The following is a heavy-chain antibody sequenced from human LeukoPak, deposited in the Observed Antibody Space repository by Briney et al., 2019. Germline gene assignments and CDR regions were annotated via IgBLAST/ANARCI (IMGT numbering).Heavy chain of an antibody. J-gene: IGHJ4*02. V-gene: IGHV3-30-3*01. D-gene: IGHD4-23*01. CDR3: ATTRVTHYYFDY. CDR2: ISYDGSNK. CDR1: GFTFSSYA. Sequence: GGSLRLSCAASGFTFSSYATHWVRQAPGKGLEWVAVISYDGSNKYYADSVKGRFTISRDNSKNTLYLQMNSLRAEDTAVYYCATTRVTHYYFDYWGQGTLVTVSS.